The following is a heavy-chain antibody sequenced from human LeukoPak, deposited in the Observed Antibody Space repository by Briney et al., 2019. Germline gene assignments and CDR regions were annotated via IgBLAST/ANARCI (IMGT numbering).Heavy chain of an antibody. CDR1: GFIFSIYG. CDR2: ISGSAFGT. Sequence: GGSLRLSCAASGFIFSIYGISSVRQAPGRGLEWVSTISGSAFGTYYADSVKGRLTISRDNSKNTLYLQMSSLRAEDTAVYYCAKALWTIAGAKPGTFDYWGQGTLVTVSS. V-gene: IGHV3-23*01. CDR3: AKALWTIAGAKPGTFDY. D-gene: IGHD6-25*01. J-gene: IGHJ4*02.